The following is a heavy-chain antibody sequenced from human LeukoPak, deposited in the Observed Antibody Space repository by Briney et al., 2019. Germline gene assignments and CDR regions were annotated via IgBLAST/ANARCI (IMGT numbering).Heavy chain of an antibody. CDR1: GFTFSSYW. V-gene: IGHV3-7*04. D-gene: IGHD3-22*01. CDR3: ARGYYDPEVDI. CDR2: IKQDGSEK. Sequence: GGSLRLSCAASGFTFSSYWMSWVRQAPGKGLEWVANIKQDGSEKYYVDSVKGRFTISRDNTKNSLYLQMNSLRAEDTAVYYCARGYYDPEVDIWGQGTMVTVSS. J-gene: IGHJ3*02.